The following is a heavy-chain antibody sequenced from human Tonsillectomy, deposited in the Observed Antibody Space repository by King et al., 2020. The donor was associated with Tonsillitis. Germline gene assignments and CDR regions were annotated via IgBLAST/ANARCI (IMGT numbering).Heavy chain of an antibody. CDR2: ISHDGSQK. J-gene: IGHJ5*02. V-gene: IGHV3-30*18. D-gene: IGHD6-19*01. CDR3: AKNEAEDGHGSGRYIS. Sequence: VQLVESGGGVVQPGRSLRLSCETSGFTFNYYGMYWVRQAPGKGLEWVAVISHDGSQKNYADSVKGRFTISRDNSKNTLFLQMNSLRPEDTAVFYCAKNEAEDGHGSGRYISWGRGTLVTVSS. CDR1: GFTFNYYG.